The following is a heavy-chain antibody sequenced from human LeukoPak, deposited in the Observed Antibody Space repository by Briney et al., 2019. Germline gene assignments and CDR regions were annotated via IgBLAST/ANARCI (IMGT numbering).Heavy chain of an antibody. CDR3: ARLREYYDILTGYPLGHYGMDV. CDR1: GYTFTRYA. D-gene: IGHD3-9*01. CDR2: INAGNGNT. J-gene: IGHJ6*02. Sequence: ASVKVSCKASGYTFTRYAMHWVRQAPGQRLEWMGWINAGNGNTKYSQKFQGRVTITRDTSASTAYMELCSLRSEDTAVYYCARLREYYDILTGYPLGHYGMDVWGQGTTVTVSS. V-gene: IGHV1-3*01.